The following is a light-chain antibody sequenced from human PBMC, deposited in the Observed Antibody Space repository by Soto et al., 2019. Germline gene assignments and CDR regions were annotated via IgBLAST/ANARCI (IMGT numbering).Light chain of an antibody. CDR2: GAS. CDR3: QQHGSSPFT. V-gene: IGKV3-20*01. J-gene: IGKJ3*01. Sequence: DIVLTQSPGTLSLSPGERATLSCRASQSVSANYLAWYQQKPGQAPRLLIYGASSRATGIPDRFSGSGSGTDFTLTISRLEPEDFAVYFCQQHGSSPFTFGPGTKVDI. CDR1: QSVSANY.